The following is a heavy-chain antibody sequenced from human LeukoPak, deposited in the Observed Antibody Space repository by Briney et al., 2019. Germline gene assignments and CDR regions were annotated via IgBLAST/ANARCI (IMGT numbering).Heavy chain of an antibody. CDR1: GGSISSSSYY. V-gene: IGHV4-39*07. CDR2: IYHSGST. Sequence: SETLSLTCTASGGSISSSSYYWGWIRQPPGKGLEWIGSIYHSGSTYYNPSLKSRVTMSVDTSKNQFSLKLSSVTAADTAVYYCAREDGYYYYYMDVWGKGTTVTVSS. D-gene: IGHD5-24*01. CDR3: AREDGYYYYYMDV. J-gene: IGHJ6*03.